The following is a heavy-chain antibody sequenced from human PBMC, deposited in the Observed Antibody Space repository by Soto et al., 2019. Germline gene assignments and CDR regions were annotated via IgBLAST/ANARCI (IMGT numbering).Heavy chain of an antibody. CDR2: ISGSGGST. D-gene: IGHD6-13*01. V-gene: IGHV3-23*01. Sequence: GGSLRLSCAASGFTFSSYAMSWVRPAPGKGLEWVSAISGSGGSTYYADSVKGRFTISRDNSKNTLYLQMNSLRAEDTAVYYCAKDQQQYNWFDPWGQGTLVTVSS. CDR1: GFTFSSYA. CDR3: AKDQQQYNWFDP. J-gene: IGHJ5*02.